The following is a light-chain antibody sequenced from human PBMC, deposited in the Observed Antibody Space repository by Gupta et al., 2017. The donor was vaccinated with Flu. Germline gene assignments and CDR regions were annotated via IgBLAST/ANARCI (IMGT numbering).Light chain of an antibody. Sequence: QSALTQPASVSGSPGQSITISCTGTSSDIDNYKYVSWYQQHPGKAPKLMIYEVSNRPSGVSYRFSGSKSGNTASLTISGLQAEDEADYYCSSYTSSRTYVFGTGTKVSVL. J-gene: IGLJ1*01. V-gene: IGLV2-14*01. CDR1: SSDIDNYKY. CDR3: SSYTSSRTYV. CDR2: EVS.